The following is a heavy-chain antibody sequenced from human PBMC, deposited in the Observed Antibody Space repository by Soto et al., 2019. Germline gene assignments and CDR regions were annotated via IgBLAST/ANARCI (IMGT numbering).Heavy chain of an antibody. J-gene: IGHJ6*02. CDR1: GYNVTKYW. CDR3: ARRPVWTLVPAGQGMDV. V-gene: IGHV5-51*01. CDR2: IYPGDSDT. Sequence: PGESQTSSYERSGYNVTKYWIGWVRQMTGKGLEWMGIIYPGDSDTRYSPCFQGEVTISADNSISTAYLQWSSLKASDTAMYYCARRPVWTLVPAGQGMDVWGQGTTVTVSS. D-gene: IGHD2-2*01.